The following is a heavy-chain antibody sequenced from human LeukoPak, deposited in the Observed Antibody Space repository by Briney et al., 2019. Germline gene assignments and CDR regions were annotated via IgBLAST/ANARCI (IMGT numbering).Heavy chain of an antibody. CDR3: AKDLFGDGHRRGFDY. CDR1: GFTFSSYA. Sequence: GGSLRLSCAASGFTFSSYAMTWVRQAPGKGLEWVSAISGSGDYTFYADPVKGRFTISRDSSKNTLYLQMSSLRAEDTAVYYCAKDLFGDGHRRGFDYWGQGTLVTVSS. V-gene: IGHV3-23*01. D-gene: IGHD2-21*01. J-gene: IGHJ4*02. CDR2: ISGSGDYT.